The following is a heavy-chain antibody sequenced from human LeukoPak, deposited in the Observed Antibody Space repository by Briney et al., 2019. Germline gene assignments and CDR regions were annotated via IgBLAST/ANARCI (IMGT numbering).Heavy chain of an antibody. V-gene: IGHV4-61*02. CDR2: IYTSGST. D-gene: IGHD3-10*01. CDR3: ARHSRGEGTPSDY. CDR1: GGSISSGSYY. J-gene: IGHJ4*02. Sequence: PSQTLSLTWTVSGGSISSGSYYWSWIRQPAGKGLEWIGRIYTSGSTNYNPSLKSRVTISVDTSKNQFSLKLSSVTAADTAVYYCARHSRGEGTPSDYWGQGTLVTVSS.